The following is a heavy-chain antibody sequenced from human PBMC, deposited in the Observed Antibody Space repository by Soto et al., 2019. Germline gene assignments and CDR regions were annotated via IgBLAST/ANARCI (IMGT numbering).Heavy chain of an antibody. V-gene: IGHV3-66*01. CDR1: GFTVSNNY. CDR2: IYSGGST. J-gene: IGHJ4*02. CDR3: VRSRFVALGVALVDY. Sequence: EVQLVESGGGLVQPGGSLRLSCAASGFTVSNNYINWVRQAPGKGLEWVSIIYSGGSTYYADSVKGRFTISRDNSKNTLYLQMPILRAEDTAVYYCVRSRFVALGVALVDYWGQGTLVTVSS. D-gene: IGHD2-15*01.